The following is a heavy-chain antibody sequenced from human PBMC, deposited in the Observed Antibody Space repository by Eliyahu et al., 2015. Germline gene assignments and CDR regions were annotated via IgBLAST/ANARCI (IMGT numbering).Heavy chain of an antibody. Sequence: EVRLVESGGGLVKPGGSLRLSCTAXGFXXXXYSMNWVRQAPGKGLEWVSPISNSGSYIEYADSVKGRFTISRDNAKKSLYLQMNSLRAEDTAVYYCARFGPRTGDDGFDSWGQGAMVTVSS. D-gene: IGHD2-8*02. CDR1: GFXXXXYS. CDR3: ARFGPRTGDDGFDS. CDR2: ISNSGSYI. J-gene: IGHJ3*02. V-gene: IGHV3-21*01.